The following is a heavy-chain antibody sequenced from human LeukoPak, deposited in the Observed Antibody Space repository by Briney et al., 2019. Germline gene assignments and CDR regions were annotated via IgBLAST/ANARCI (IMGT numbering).Heavy chain of an antibody. V-gene: IGHV3-48*02. CDR2: ISSSSGTI. D-gene: IGHD3-9*01. CDR3: ARVNYDILTGYLSYFDY. J-gene: IGHJ4*02. CDR1: GFTFSSYA. Sequence: GGSLRLSCAASGFTFSSYAMSWVRQAPGKGLEWVSYISSSSGTIYYADSVKGRFTISRDNAKNSLYLQMNSLRDEDTAVYYCARVNYDILTGYLSYFDYWGQGTLVTVSS.